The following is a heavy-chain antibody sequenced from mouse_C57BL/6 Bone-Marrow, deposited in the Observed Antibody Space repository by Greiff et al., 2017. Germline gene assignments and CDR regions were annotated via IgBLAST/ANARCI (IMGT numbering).Heavy chain of an antibody. Sequence: EVQVVESGPGLAKPSQTLSLTCSVTGYSITSDYWNWIRKIPGNKLEYMGYISYSGSTNYNPSLKSRISITRDTSKNQYYLQLNSVTTEDTATYYCARWGNNRLWYFDVWGTGTTVTVSS. CDR2: ISYSGST. J-gene: IGHJ1*03. V-gene: IGHV3-8*01. D-gene: IGHD2-1*01. CDR3: ARWGNNRLWYFDV. CDR1: GYSITSDY.